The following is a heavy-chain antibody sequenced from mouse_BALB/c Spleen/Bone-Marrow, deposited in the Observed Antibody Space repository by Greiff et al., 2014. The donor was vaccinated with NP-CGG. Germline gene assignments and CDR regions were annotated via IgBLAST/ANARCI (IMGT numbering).Heavy chain of an antibody. J-gene: IGHJ4*01. CDR1: GFTFSNYG. CDR3: ARRDGGPMDY. CDR2: ISSGGSYT. D-gene: IGHD2-3*01. V-gene: IGHV5-6*01. Sequence: EVQGVESGGDLVKPGGSLKLSFAASGFTFSNYGMSWVRQTPDKRLEWVATISSGGSYTYYPDSVKGRFTISRDNAKNTLHLQMSSLKSEDTAMYYCARRDGGPMDYWGQGTSVTVSS.